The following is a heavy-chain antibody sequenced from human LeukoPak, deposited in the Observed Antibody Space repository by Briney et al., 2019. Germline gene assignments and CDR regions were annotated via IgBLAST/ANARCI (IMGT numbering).Heavy chain of an antibody. CDR1: GFTFSSYG. J-gene: IGHJ6*02. CDR2: ISYDGSNK. D-gene: IGHD5-18*01. CDR3: ARGGSLRGYSYGGGGMDV. Sequence: GGSLRLSCAASGFTFSSYGMRWVRQAPGKGLEWVAVISYDGSNKYYADSVKGRFTISRDNSKNTLYLQMNSLRAEDTAVYYCARGGSLRGYSYGGGGMDVWGQGTTVTVSS. V-gene: IGHV3-30*03.